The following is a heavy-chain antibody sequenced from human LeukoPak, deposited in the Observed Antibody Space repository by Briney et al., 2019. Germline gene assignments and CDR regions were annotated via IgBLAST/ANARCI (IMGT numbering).Heavy chain of an antibody. D-gene: IGHD2-15*01. CDR2: ISYDGSNK. CDR3: ARELGYCSGGSCYATGNYYGMDV. J-gene: IGHJ6*02. CDR1: GFTFSSYA. V-gene: IGHV3-30-3*01. Sequence: GGSLRLSCAASGFTFSSYAMSWVRQAPGKGLEWVAVISYDGSNKYYADPVKGRFTISRDNSKNTLYLQMNSLRAEDTAVYYCARELGYCSGGSCYATGNYYGMDVWGQGTTVTVSS.